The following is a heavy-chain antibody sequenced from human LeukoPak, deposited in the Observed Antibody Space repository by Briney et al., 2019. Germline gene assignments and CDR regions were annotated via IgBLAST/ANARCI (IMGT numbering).Heavy chain of an antibody. Sequence: PSETLSLTCAVYGGSFSGYYWSWIRQPPGKGLEWIGEINHSGSTNYNPSLKSRVTISVDTFKNRFSLKLSSVTAADTAVYYCASRTAAGLYYFDYWGQGTLVTVSS. V-gene: IGHV4-34*01. D-gene: IGHD6-13*01. CDR2: INHSGST. J-gene: IGHJ4*02. CDR3: ASRTAAGLYYFDY. CDR1: GGSFSGYY.